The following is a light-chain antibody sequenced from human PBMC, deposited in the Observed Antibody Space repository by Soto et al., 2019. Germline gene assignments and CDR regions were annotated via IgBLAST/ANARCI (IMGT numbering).Light chain of an antibody. V-gene: IGKV3-15*01. CDR3: QQYNNWPPWT. Sequence: EIVMTQSPATLSVSPGVRATLSCRASQSVSVNLAWYQQKPGQAPRLLIYGASTRATGIPARFSGSGSGTEFTLTISSLQSEDFAVYYCQQYNNWPPWTFGQGTKVEIK. CDR1: QSVSVN. CDR2: GAS. J-gene: IGKJ1*01.